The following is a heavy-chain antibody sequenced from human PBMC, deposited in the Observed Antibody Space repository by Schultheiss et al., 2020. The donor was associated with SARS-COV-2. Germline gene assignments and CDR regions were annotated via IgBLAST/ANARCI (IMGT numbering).Heavy chain of an antibody. Sequence: GGSLRLSCEASGFTFSNYAMSWVRQAPGKGLEWVSAISGSADNTYYADSVKGRFTTSRDTSKNTLYLQMNSLRAEDTAVYYCARDRTGYYGDYPPHWGQGTLVTVSS. J-gene: IGHJ4*02. CDR2: ISGSADNT. CDR3: ARDRTGYYGDYPPH. V-gene: IGHV3-23*01. CDR1: GFTFSNYA. D-gene: IGHD4-17*01.